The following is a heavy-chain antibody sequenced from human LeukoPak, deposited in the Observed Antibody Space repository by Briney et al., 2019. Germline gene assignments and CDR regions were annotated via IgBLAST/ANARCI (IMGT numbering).Heavy chain of an antibody. CDR1: GGSISSSSYY. CDR3: ARQLGYCSSTSCYADKVDY. CDR2: IYYSGST. V-gene: IGHV4-39*01. J-gene: IGHJ4*02. D-gene: IGHD2-2*01. Sequence: PSETLSLTCTVSGGSISSSSYYWGWIRQPPGKGLEWIGSIYYSGSTYHNPSLKRRVTISVDTSKKKFSLKLSSVTAADTAVYYCARQLGYCSSTSCYADKVDYWGQGTLVTVSS.